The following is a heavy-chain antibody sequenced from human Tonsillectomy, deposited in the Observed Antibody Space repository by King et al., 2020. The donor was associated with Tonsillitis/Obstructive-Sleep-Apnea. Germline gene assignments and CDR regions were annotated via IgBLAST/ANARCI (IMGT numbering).Heavy chain of an antibody. D-gene: IGHD3-3*01. CDR3: AKAEYYDCWSGYNNWFDP. J-gene: IGHJ5*02. CDR2: ISGSGGST. V-gene: IGHV3-23*04. CDR1: GFTFSSYA. Sequence: VQLVESGGGLVQPGGSLRLSCAASGFTFSSYAMSWVRQAPGKGLEWVSAISGSGGSTYYADSVKGRFTISRDNSKNKLYLQMNSLRAEDTAVYYCAKAEYYDCWSGYNNWFDPWGQGTLVTVSS.